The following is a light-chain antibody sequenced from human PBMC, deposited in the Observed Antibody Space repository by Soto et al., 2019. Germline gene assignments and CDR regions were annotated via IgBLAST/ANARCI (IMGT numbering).Light chain of an antibody. CDR2: EVS. V-gene: IGLV2-14*01. CDR3: RSYTSSNTLWV. CDR1: SSDVGGYNY. J-gene: IGLJ2*01. Sequence: QSALTQPASVSGSPGQSITISCTGTSSDVGGYNYVSWYQQHPGKAPKLLIYEVSNRPSGVSNRFSGSKSGNTASLTISGLQAEDEADYYCRSYTSSNTLWVFGGGTKVTVL.